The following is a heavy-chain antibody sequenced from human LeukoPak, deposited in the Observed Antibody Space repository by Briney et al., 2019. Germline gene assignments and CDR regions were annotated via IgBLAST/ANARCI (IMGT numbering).Heavy chain of an antibody. V-gene: IGHV3-13*01. CDR3: ARRGSGSYRFDY. Sequence: PGGSVRLSCAASGFTFSSYDMHWVRQATGKGLEWVSAIGAAGDTYYPGSLRGRFTISRENAKNSLYLQMNSLRAEDTAVYYCARRGSGSYRFDYWGQGTLVTVSS. D-gene: IGHD1-26*01. CDR2: IGAAGDT. CDR1: GFTFSSYD. J-gene: IGHJ4*02.